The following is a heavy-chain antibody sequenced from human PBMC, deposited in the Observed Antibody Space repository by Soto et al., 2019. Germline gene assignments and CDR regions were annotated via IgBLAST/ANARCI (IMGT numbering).Heavy chain of an antibody. V-gene: IGHV3-15*07. CDR3: TTLSVVDFWSGYSDY. D-gene: IGHD3-3*01. CDR1: GFTFSNAW. J-gene: IGHJ4*02. CDR2: IKSKTDGGTT. Sequence: EVQLVESGGGLVKPGGSLRLSCAASGFTFSNAWMNWVRQAPGKGLEWVGRIKSKTDGGTTDYAAPVQGRFTISRDDSKNTLYLQMNSLKTEDTAVYYCTTLSVVDFWSGYSDYWGQGTLVTVSS.